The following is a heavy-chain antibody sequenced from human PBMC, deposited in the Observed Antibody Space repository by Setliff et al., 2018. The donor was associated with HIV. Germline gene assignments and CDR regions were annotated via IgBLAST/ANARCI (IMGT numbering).Heavy chain of an antibody. Sequence: ETLSLTCSVSGGSISVNNYYWAWVRQPPGKGLEWIGSVHKSGNSYYKPSLKSRATISVDTSENHFSLRLSSVTAADTAVYYCARLGYSNYYSYYIDVWGEGTMVTVSS. V-gene: IGHV4-39*02. CDR1: GGSISVNNYY. J-gene: IGHJ6*03. D-gene: IGHD4-4*01. CDR2: VHKSGNS. CDR3: ARLGYSNYYSYYIDV.